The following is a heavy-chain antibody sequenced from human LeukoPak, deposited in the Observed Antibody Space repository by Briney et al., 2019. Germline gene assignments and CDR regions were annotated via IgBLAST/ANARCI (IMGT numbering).Heavy chain of an antibody. CDR3: ARGYSSAWYQD. CDR1: GASISSYY. CDR2: IYTSGSN. D-gene: IGHD6-19*01. Sequence: PSETLSLTCTVSGASISSYYWSWIRQPAGKGLEWIGRIYTSGSNNYNPSLKSRVTMSVDPSKNQFSLKLNSVTAADTAVYYCARGYSSAWYQDWGQGTLVTVSS. J-gene: IGHJ4*02. V-gene: IGHV4-4*07.